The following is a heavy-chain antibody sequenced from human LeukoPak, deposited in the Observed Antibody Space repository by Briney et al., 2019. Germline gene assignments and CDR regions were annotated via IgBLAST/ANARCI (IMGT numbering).Heavy chain of an antibody. D-gene: IGHD7-27*01. CDR1: GYSFTSYD. V-gene: IGHV1-8*01. Sequence: ASVKVSCKASGYSFTSYDINWVRQATGQGLEWVGSMNPNSGNTDYAQKLQGRITMTRSTSISTAYMELSSLRSDDTAVYYCARGPPNWGYDYWGPGTLVTVSS. J-gene: IGHJ4*02. CDR2: MNPNSGNT. CDR3: ARGPPNWGYDY.